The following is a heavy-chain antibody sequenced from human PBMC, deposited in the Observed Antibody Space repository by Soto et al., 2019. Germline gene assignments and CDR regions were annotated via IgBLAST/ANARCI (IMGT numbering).Heavy chain of an antibody. CDR3: AREGRRISMIQGFDS. Sequence: QVQLQESGPGLMKPSETLSLTCTVSGGSISGSSYYWTWIRQPPGKGLEWIGYTYFTGTTDYNPSLKSRVTISADPSKNQFSLTLTSVTAADTAVYYCAREGRRISMIQGFDSWGQGILVTVSS. D-gene: IGHD3-22*01. CDR1: GGSISGSSYY. V-gene: IGHV4-61*01. J-gene: IGHJ4*02. CDR2: TYFTGTT.